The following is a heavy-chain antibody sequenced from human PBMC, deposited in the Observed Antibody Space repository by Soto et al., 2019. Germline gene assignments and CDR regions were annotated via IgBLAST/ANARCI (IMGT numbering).Heavy chain of an antibody. CDR2: IYWDDDK. CDR1: GFSLSTSGVG. Sequence: QITLKESGPPLVKPTQTLTLTCTFSGFSLSTSGVGVGWIRQPPGKALEWLALIYWDDDKRYSPSLKSRLTTTKDTSKNQVVLTMTNMDPVDTATYYCAHSGTMVRGVITTTPLFYFDYWGQGTLVTVSS. CDR3: AHSGTMVRGVITTTPLFYFDY. D-gene: IGHD3-10*01. J-gene: IGHJ4*02. V-gene: IGHV2-5*02.